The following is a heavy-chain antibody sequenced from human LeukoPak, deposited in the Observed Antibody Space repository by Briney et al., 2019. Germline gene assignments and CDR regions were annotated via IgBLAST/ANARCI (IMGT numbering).Heavy chain of an antibody. Sequence: GGSLRLSCAASGFTFSSYEMNWVRQAPGKGLEGVSYISSSGSTIYYADSVKGRFTISRDNAKNSLYLKMNSLRAEDTAVYYCARVRYSSGWASGGAFDYWGQGTLVTVSS. J-gene: IGHJ4*02. D-gene: IGHD6-19*01. V-gene: IGHV3-48*03. CDR2: ISSSGSTI. CDR3: ARVRYSSGWASGGAFDY. CDR1: GFTFSSYE.